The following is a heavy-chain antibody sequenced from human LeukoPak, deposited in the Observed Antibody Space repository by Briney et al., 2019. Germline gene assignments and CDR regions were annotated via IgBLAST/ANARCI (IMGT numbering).Heavy chain of an antibody. D-gene: IGHD3-22*01. CDR2: ISYDGTNN. CDR1: GFTFSSYG. CDR3: ARSHYYDIVLYYYYMDV. J-gene: IGHJ6*03. Sequence: GGSLRLSCAASGFTFSSYGMHWVRQAPGKGLEWVALISYDGTNNYYADSVKGRFTISRDNSKNTLYLQMNSLRAEDTAVYYCARSHYYDIVLYYYYMDVWGKGTTVTISS. V-gene: IGHV3-30*03.